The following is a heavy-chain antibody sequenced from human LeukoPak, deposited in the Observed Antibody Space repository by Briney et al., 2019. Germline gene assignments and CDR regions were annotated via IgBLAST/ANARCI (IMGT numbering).Heavy chain of an antibody. CDR3: TRAVLLWFGEFDY. J-gene: IGHJ4*02. CDR1: GFTFSDYY. Sequence: GGSLRLSCAASGFTFSDYYMSWIRQAPGKGLEWVGFIRSKAYGGTTEYAASVKGRFTISRDDSKSIAYLQMNSLKTEDTAVYYCTRAVLLWFGEFDYWGQGTLVTVSS. CDR2: IRSKAYGGTT. D-gene: IGHD3-10*01. V-gene: IGHV3-49*03.